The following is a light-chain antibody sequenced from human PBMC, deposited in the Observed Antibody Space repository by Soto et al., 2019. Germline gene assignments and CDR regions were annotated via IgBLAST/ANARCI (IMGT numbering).Light chain of an antibody. CDR3: QKYDSAPWT. V-gene: IGKV1-27*01. Sequence: IPMTQSPSSLSASVGDRDIITCRASQGIGNSLAWYQQKAGRVPKLLMHSASTLLSGVPSRFSGSGSGTDFTLTISSLQPEDVATYYCQKYDSAPWTFGQGTKVEIK. J-gene: IGKJ1*01. CDR1: QGIGNS. CDR2: SAS.